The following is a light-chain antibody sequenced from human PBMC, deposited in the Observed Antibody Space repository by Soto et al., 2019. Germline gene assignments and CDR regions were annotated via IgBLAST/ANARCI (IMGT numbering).Light chain of an antibody. Sequence: DIQMTQSPSSLSPSVGDRVTITCRASQSITIYLNWYQQKPGNAPKLLISAASSLQSGVPSRFSGSGSGTDFTLTISTLQPEDFATYYCRQSFTTPLTFGGGTKVEIK. CDR2: AAS. CDR1: QSITIY. J-gene: IGKJ4*01. V-gene: IGKV1-39*01. CDR3: RQSFTTPLT.